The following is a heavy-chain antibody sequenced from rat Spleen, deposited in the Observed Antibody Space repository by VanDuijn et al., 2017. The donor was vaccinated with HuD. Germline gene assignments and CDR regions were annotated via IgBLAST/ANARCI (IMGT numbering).Heavy chain of an antibody. CDR2: ISYDGTAT. J-gene: IGHJ2*01. V-gene: IGHV5S23*01. CDR3: VRQWDY. CDR1: GFTFSDFD. Sequence: EVQLVESGGGLVQPGRSLKLSCAASGFTFSDFDMAWVRQAPTKGLEWVASISYDGTATYYRDSVKGRFTISRDNAKSTLHRQMDSLRSEDTATYYCVRQWDYWGQGVMVTVSS.